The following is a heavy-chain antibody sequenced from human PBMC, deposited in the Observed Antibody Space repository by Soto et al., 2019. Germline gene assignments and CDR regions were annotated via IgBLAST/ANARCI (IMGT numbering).Heavy chain of an antibody. CDR1: GYTFTGYY. Sequence: ASVKVSCKASGYTFTGYYMHWVRQAPGQGLEWMGWINPNSGGTNYAQKFQGRVTMTRDTSISTAYMELSRLRSDDTAVYYCARGSYSSGWYSDYWGQGTLVTVSS. D-gene: IGHD6-19*01. J-gene: IGHJ4*02. CDR2: INPNSGGT. V-gene: IGHV1-2*02. CDR3: ARGSYSSGWYSDY.